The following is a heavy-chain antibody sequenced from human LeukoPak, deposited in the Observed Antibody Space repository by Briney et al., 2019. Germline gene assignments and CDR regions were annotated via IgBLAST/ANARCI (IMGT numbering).Heavy chain of an antibody. Sequence: SETLSLTCTVSGGSISSYYWSWIRQPAGKGLEWIGRIYTSGSTNYNPSLKSRVTMSVDTSKNQFSLTLTSVTAADTAVYFCARATLSGTYYTDAFDIWGQGTMVTVSS. CDR1: GGSISSYY. D-gene: IGHD1-26*01. CDR2: IYTSGST. CDR3: ARATLSGTYYTDAFDI. J-gene: IGHJ3*02. V-gene: IGHV4-4*07.